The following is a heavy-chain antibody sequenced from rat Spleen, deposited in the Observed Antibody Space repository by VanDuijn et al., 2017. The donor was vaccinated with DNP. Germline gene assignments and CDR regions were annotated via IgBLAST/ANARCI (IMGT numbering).Heavy chain of an antibody. CDR3: VSRPPPTRGPFDY. Sequence: EVQLVESGGGLVQPGRSLKLSCVVSGITFSDQNMAWVRQAPKKGLEWVAIISYGGRDTYYRNSVKGRFTSSRYNEKSTQYLPMDSLRSEDTAAYYCVSRPPPTRGPFDYWGQGVTVTVSS. CDR2: ISYGGRDT. D-gene: IGHD1-4*01. J-gene: IGHJ2*01. V-gene: IGHV5-7*01. CDR1: GITFSDQN.